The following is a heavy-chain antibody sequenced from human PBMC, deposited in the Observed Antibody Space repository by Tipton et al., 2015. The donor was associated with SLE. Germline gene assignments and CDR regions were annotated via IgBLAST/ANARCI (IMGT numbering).Heavy chain of an antibody. Sequence: QLVQSGGGLVQPGRSLRLSCAASGFTFDDYAMHWVRQAPGKGLEWVSGISWNSGSIGYADSVKGRFTISRDKAKNSLYLQMNSLRAEDTALYYCAKARQWLVDYWGQGTLVTVSS. CDR1: GFTFDDYA. V-gene: IGHV3-9*01. D-gene: IGHD6-19*01. CDR2: ISWNSGSI. CDR3: AKARQWLVDY. J-gene: IGHJ4*02.